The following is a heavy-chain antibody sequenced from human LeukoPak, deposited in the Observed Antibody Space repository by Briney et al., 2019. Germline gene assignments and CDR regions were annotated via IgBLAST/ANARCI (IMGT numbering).Heavy chain of an antibody. Sequence: SETLSLTCTVSGGSISSSSYYWGWIRQPPGKGLEWIGYIYYSGSTNYNPSLKSRVTISVDTSKNQFSLKLSSVTAADTAVYYCARALGSWYYFDYWGQGTLVTVSS. CDR3: ARALGSWYYFDY. CDR2: IYYSGST. J-gene: IGHJ4*02. V-gene: IGHV4-61*05. D-gene: IGHD1-26*01. CDR1: GGSISSSSYY.